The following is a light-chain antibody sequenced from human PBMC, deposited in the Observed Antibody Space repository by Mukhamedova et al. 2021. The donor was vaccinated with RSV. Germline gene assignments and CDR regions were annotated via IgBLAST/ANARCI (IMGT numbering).Light chain of an antibody. CDR2: SAS. Sequence: WYQRRVHGKAPQLLIHSASTLQTGVSSRFSGGGSGTYFTLTVTSLQCEDFAVYFCQQTYTSPLSFGGGTRVEIK. CDR3: QQTYTSPLS. V-gene: IGKV1-39*01. J-gene: IGKJ4*01.